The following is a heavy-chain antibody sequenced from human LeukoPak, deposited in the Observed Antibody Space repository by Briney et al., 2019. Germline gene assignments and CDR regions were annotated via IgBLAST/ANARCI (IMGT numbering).Heavy chain of an antibody. J-gene: IGHJ5*02. D-gene: IGHD3-10*01. CDR2: ISYSGRA. CDR3: ARNYYGSGSYPGFDP. V-gene: IGHV4-61*03. Sequence: SETLPLTCTVSGGSVSSDNYYWTWIRQPPGKGLEWFGYISYSGRATYNPSLKSRVTMSIDTSKNHFSLKLSSLTAADTAVYYCARNYYGSGSYPGFDPWGQGTLVTVSS. CDR1: GGSVSSDNYY.